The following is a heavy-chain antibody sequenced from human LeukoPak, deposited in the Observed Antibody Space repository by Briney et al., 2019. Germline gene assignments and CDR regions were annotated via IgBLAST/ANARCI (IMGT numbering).Heavy chain of an antibody. Sequence: PGGSLRLSCAASGFTFSSYGMHWIRQAPGKGLEWVAFIRNDGSIIYNADSVKGRFTISRDNSKNTLYLQMNSLRADDTAVYYCARSEYSSGPYYMDVWGKGTTVTVSS. CDR3: ARSEYSSGPYYMDV. J-gene: IGHJ6*03. CDR2: IRNDGSII. V-gene: IGHV3-30*02. CDR1: GFTFSSYG. D-gene: IGHD6-25*01.